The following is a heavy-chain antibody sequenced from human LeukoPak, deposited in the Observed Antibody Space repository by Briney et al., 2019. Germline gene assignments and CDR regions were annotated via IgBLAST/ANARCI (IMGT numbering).Heavy chain of an antibody. D-gene: IGHD5-12*01. CDR1: GFTFSSYS. CDR3: AREEGGYMVNFDY. J-gene: IGHJ4*02. V-gene: IGHV3-21*01. Sequence: PGGSLRLSCAASGFTFSSYSMNWVRQAPGKGLEWVSSISSSSSYIYYADSVKGRFTISRDNAKNSLYLQMNSLRAEDTAVYYCAREEGGYMVNFDYWGQGTLITVSS. CDR2: ISSSSSYI.